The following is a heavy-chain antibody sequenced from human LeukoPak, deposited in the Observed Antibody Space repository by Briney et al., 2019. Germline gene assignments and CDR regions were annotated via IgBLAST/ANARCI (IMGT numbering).Heavy chain of an antibody. CDR1: GFTFSSYG. CDR3: ARDRVPTIEGFDY. V-gene: IGHV3-33*01. Sequence: QTGGSLRLSCAASGFTFSSYGMNWVRQAPGKGLEWVAVTWYDGSNKYYADSVKGRFTISRDNSKNTLYLQMNSLRAEDTAVYYCARDRVPTIEGFDYWGQGTLVTVSS. J-gene: IGHJ4*02. D-gene: IGHD5-24*01. CDR2: TWYDGSNK.